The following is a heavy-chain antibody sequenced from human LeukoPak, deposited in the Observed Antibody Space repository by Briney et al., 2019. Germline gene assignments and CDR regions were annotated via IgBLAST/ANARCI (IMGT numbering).Heavy chain of an antibody. CDR3: AKDHHIVVVPAANQYYFDY. V-gene: IGHV3-33*06. CDR2: IWYDGSNK. CDR1: GFTFSSYG. J-gene: IGHJ4*02. Sequence: GRSLRLSCAASGFTFSSYGMHWVRQAPGKGLEWVAVIWYDGSNKYYADSVKGRFTISRDNSKNTLYLQMNSLRAEDTAVYYCAKDHHIVVVPAANQYYFDYWGQGTLVTVSS. D-gene: IGHD2-2*01.